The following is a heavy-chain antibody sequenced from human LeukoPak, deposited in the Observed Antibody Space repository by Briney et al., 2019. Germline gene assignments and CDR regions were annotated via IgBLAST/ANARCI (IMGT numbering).Heavy chain of an antibody. CDR1: GGSISSYY. Sequence: SETLSLTCTVSGGSISSYYWNWIRQPPGKGLEWIGYVYTSGSTNYNPSLKSRVTISVDTSKNQFSLKLSSVTAADTAVNYCARRVGPGLAFDIWVQGTMVTVSS. CDR2: VYTSGST. V-gene: IGHV4-4*09. D-gene: IGHD1-26*01. J-gene: IGHJ3*02. CDR3: ARRVGPGLAFDI.